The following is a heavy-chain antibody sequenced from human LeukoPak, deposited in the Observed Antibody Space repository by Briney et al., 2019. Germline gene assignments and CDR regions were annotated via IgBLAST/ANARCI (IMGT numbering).Heavy chain of an antibody. CDR2: IYYSGST. D-gene: IGHD3-22*01. J-gene: IGHJ4*02. CDR1: GGSVSSGSYY. CDR3: ARVIGGGYFDY. V-gene: IGHV4-61*01. Sequence: SETLSLTCTVSGGSVSSGSYYWSWIRQPPGKGLEWIGYIYYSGSTNYNPSLKSRVTISVDTSKNQFSLKLSSVTAADTAVYYCARVIGGGYFDYWSQGTLVTVSS.